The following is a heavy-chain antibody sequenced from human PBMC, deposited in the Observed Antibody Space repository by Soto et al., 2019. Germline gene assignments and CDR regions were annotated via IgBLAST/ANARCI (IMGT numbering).Heavy chain of an antibody. Sequence: QVPLVESGGGVVQPGRSLRLSCAASGFTFSSYGMHWVRQAPGKGLEWVSVICYDGSNKYYADSVKGRFTISRDNSKNTLYLQMNSLRAEDTAVYYCARDRGGAMIRGNYGMDFWGQGTTVTVSS. D-gene: IGHD3-22*01. CDR2: ICYDGSNK. CDR1: GFTFSSYG. V-gene: IGHV3-33*01. CDR3: ARDRGGAMIRGNYGMDF. J-gene: IGHJ6*02.